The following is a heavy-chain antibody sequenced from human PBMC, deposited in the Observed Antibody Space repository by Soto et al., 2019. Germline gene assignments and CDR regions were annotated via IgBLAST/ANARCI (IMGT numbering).Heavy chain of an antibody. CDR2: ISYDGSNK. CDR1: GFTFSSYG. V-gene: IGHV3-30*18. J-gene: IGHJ4*02. D-gene: IGHD3-22*01. CDR3: AKGEYYDSSGYGPIDY. Sequence: QVQLVESGGGVVQPGRSLRLSCAASGFTFSSYGMHWVRQAPGKGLEWVAVISYDGSNKYYADSVKGRFTISRDNSKNTLYLQLNSLRAEDTAGYYCAKGEYYDSSGYGPIDYWGQGTLVTVSS.